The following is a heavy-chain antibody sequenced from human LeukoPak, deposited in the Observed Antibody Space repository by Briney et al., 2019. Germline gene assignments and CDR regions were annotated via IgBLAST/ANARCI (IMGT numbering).Heavy chain of an antibody. Sequence: GGSLRLSCAASGFNFTNYNMNWVRQAPGKGLEWVSSIHSSSGSKYYADSLKGRFTISRDNAKNSLYLQMNSLRAEDTAVYYCARDLAWDAFDIWGQGTMVTVSS. J-gene: IGHJ3*02. CDR3: ARDLAWDAFDI. CDR1: GFNFTNYN. V-gene: IGHV3-21*01. CDR2: IHSSSGSK.